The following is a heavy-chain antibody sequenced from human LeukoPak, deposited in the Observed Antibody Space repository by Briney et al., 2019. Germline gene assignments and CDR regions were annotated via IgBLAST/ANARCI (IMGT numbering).Heavy chain of an antibody. D-gene: IGHD3-9*01. CDR1: GGSFSGYY. CDR2: INHSGST. Sequence: SETLSLTCAVYGGSFSGYYWSWLRQPPGKGLEWIGEINHSGSTNYNPSLKSRVTISVDTSKNQFSLKLSSVTAADTAVYYCARGLNVRYFDWRRQNGWFDPWGQGTLVTVSS. V-gene: IGHV4-34*01. J-gene: IGHJ5*02. CDR3: ARGLNVRYFDWRRQNGWFDP.